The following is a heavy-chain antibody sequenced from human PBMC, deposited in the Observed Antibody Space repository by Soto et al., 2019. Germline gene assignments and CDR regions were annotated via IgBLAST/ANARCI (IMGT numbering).Heavy chain of an antibody. CDR2: ISYDGSNK. CDR3: ARGGGGYYYYGMDV. V-gene: IGHV3-30-3*01. CDR1: GFTFSGYA. Sequence: GGSLRLSCAASGFTFSGYAMHWVRQAPGKGLEWVALISYDGSNKYYADSVKGRFTVSRDSSKNTVFLQMNSLRAEDTAVYYCARGGGGYYYYGMDVWGQGTMVTVSS. D-gene: IGHD2-15*01. J-gene: IGHJ6*02.